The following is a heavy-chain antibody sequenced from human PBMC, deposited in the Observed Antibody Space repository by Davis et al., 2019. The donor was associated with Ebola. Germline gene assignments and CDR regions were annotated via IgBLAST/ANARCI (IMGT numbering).Heavy chain of an antibody. V-gene: IGHV1-18*04. CDR2: ISAYNGNT. D-gene: IGHD3-22*01. CDR3: ARGGSSGYYQSGY. CDR1: GYTFTSYG. J-gene: IGHJ4*02. Sequence: ASVKVSCKASGYTFTSYGISWVRQAPGQGLEWMGWISAYNGNTNYAQKFQGRVTMTRDTSISTAYMELSRLRSDDTAVYYCARGGSSGYYQSGYWGQGTLVTVSS.